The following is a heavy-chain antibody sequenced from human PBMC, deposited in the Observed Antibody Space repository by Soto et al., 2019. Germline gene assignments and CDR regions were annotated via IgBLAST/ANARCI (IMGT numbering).Heavy chain of an antibody. J-gene: IGHJ4*02. Sequence: QVQLVQSGAEVKKPGSSVKVSCKASGGTFSSYTISWVRQAPGQGLEWMGRIIPILGIANYAQKFQGRVTITADKSTSTAYMELSSLRSEDTAVYYCARLDTAGYYFDYWGQGTLVTVCS. V-gene: IGHV1-69*02. CDR3: ARLDTAGYYFDY. CDR2: IIPILGIA. CDR1: GGTFSSYT. D-gene: IGHD5-18*01.